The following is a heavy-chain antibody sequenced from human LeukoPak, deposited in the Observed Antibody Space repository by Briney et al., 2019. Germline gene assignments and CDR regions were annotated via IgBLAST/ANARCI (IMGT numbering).Heavy chain of an antibody. D-gene: IGHD1-1*01. CDR1: GFTFTSST. CDR3: ATVFDWRFDP. V-gene: IGHV1-58*02. CDR2: IVVGSGNT. J-gene: IGHJ5*02. Sequence: GASVKVSCKASGFTFTSSTMQWVRQARGQRLEWIGWIVVGSGNTNYAQKFQERVTITRDMSTSTAYIELSSLRSEDTAVYYCATVFDWRFDPWGQGTLVTVSS.